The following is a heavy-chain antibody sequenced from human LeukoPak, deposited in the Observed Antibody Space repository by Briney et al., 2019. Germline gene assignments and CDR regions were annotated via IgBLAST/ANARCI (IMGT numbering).Heavy chain of an antibody. CDR2: ISGSGGST. D-gene: IGHD6-13*01. CDR1: GFTFSSYG. Sequence: GGSLRLSCAASGFTFSSYGMSWVRQAPGKGLERVSAISGSGGSTYYADSVKGRVTISRDNSKNTLYLQMNSLRAEETAVYYSAKDLGLQSWDAFDYCGQGTLVTVSS. V-gene: IGHV3-23*01. J-gene: IGHJ4*02. CDR3: AKDLGLQSWDAFDY.